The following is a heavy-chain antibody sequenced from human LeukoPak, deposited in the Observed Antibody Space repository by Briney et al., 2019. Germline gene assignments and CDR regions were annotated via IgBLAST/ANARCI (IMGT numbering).Heavy chain of an antibody. CDR2: ISDGSST. CDR3: ARAAPIRLDY. D-gene: IGHD3-16*01. Sequence: GGSLRLSCAASGFTFSSYAMSWVRQAPGKGLEWVSAISDGSSTSYADSVKGRFTISRDNAKNTLYLQMNSLRAEDTAVYYCARAAPIRLDYWGQGTLVTVSS. CDR1: GFTFSSYA. V-gene: IGHV3-74*01. J-gene: IGHJ4*02.